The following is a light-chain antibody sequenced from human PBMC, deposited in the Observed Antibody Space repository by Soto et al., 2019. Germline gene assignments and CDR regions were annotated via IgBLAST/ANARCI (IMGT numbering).Light chain of an antibody. Sequence: QSALTQPASVSWSPGQSITISCTGTSSDVGAYNFVSWYRQHPGKAPKLIIYNVSDRPSGVSNRFSGSKSANTASLTISGLQAEDEADYYCTSSTSRGTYVFGTGTKSPS. V-gene: IGLV2-14*03. CDR2: NVS. CDR1: SSDVGAYNF. CDR3: TSSTSRGTYV. J-gene: IGLJ1*01.